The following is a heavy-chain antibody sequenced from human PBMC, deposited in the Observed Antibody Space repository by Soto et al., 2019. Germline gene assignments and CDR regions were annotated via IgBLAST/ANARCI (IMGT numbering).Heavy chain of an antibody. J-gene: IGHJ4*02. CDR3: ARGPSGDKVHY. D-gene: IGHD7-27*01. V-gene: IGHV4-30-4*01. CDR1: GGSITSDYSC. CDR2: IFDSGTT. Sequence: QVQLQESGPGLVKPSQTLSLTCTVSGGSITSDYSCWSWIRQPPGEGLEWIGHIFDSGTTYTNPSLRSQVAISLDTYKNHFSLTLSSVTAADTAVYYCARGPSGDKVHYWGQGALVTVSS.